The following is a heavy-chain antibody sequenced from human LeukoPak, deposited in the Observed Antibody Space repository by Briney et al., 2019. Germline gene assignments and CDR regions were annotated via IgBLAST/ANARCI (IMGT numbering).Heavy chain of an antibody. Sequence: PGGSLRLSCAASGFIFTNYGIHWVRQAPGKGLEWVAVVWYDGSLKYYADSVRGRFTISRDNSKNTVYLQMNSLTAEDTAVYYCARGTEWDHYYMYVGCKGPPVAVS. CDR3: ARGTEWDHYYMYV. CDR2: VWYDGSLK. CDR1: GFIFTNYG. V-gene: IGHV3-33*01. J-gene: IGHJ6*03. D-gene: IGHD1-26*01.